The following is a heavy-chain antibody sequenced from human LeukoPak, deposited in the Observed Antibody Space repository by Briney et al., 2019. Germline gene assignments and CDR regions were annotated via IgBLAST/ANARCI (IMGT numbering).Heavy chain of an antibody. Sequence: PGGSLRLSCAASGFTFSSYSMNWVRQAPGKGLEWVAVISYDESNKYYADSVKGRFTISRDNSKNTLYLQMNSLRDEDTAVYYCARGSEMTTVVTPQLYWGQGTLVTVSS. CDR2: ISYDESNK. D-gene: IGHD4-23*01. CDR1: GFTFSSYS. V-gene: IGHV3-30*03. CDR3: ARGSEMTTVVTPQLY. J-gene: IGHJ4*02.